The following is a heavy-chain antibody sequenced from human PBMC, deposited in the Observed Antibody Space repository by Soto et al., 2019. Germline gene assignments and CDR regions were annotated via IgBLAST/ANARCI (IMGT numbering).Heavy chain of an antibody. CDR3: ARRVGDGYNTDYFDF. CDR2: IYPADSDT. CDR1: GYSFANYW. J-gene: IGHJ4*02. D-gene: IGHD5-12*01. V-gene: IGHV5-51*01. Sequence: EVQLVQSGAEVKKPGESLKISCKGSGYSFANYWIGWVRQMPGKGLEWMGIIYPADSDTTHSPSFQGQVTISADKSTNTAYLQWSSLKASDTAMYYCARRVGDGYNTDYFDFWGQGTLVTVSS.